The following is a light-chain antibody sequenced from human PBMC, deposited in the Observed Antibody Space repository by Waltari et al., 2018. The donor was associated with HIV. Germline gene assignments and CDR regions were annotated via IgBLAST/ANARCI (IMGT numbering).Light chain of an antibody. CDR2: EDD. CDR1: KLGDRF. Sequence: SYDLTQAPSASVSPGQTATITCVGDKLGDRFVSWYQQKPGQSPLMVMYEDDKRPSGISERFSGSNSGNTATLTVTGTQTMDEADYYCQAWHSNTVVFGGGTKLTVL. V-gene: IGLV3-1*01. J-gene: IGLJ2*01. CDR3: QAWHSNTVV.